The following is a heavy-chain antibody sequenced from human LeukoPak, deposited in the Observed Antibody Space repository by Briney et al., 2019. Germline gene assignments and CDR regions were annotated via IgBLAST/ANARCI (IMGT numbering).Heavy chain of an antibody. D-gene: IGHD1-7*01. Sequence: SETLSLTCTVSGDSIGTSGHYWAWIRQPPGEALEWIGSIYYTGRPYFNPSLKSRVTISSDTSKNLFSLKMNSVTAADTAVYYCARDDKNWNYDRWGQGTLVSVSS. J-gene: IGHJ5*02. CDR1: GDSIGTSGHY. V-gene: IGHV4-39*07. CDR2: IYYTGRP. CDR3: ARDDKNWNYDR.